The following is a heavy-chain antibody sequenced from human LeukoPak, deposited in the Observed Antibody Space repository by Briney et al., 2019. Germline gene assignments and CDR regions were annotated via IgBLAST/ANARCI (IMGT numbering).Heavy chain of an antibody. Sequence: SGPTLVKPTQTLTLTCTFSGFSLSSGVGVGWIRQPPGKALEWLALIYWNDDKPYNPSLKSRLTITKDTSKNQVVLRMTNVDPADTATYYCAHTSTRIAIAGFDSWGQGTLVTVSS. CDR3: AHTSTRIAIAGFDS. J-gene: IGHJ4*02. V-gene: IGHV2-5*01. CDR1: GFSLSSGVG. D-gene: IGHD1-14*01. CDR2: IYWNDDK.